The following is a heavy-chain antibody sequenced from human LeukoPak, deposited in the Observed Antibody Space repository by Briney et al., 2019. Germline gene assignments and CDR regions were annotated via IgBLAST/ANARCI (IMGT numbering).Heavy chain of an antibody. CDR1: GFTFSSYA. CDR3: ARDVYYDILTGLDLYYYYYGMDV. Sequence: PGRSLRLSCAASGFTFSSYALHWVRQAPGKGLEWVAVISYDGSNKHYADSVKGRFTISRDNSKNTLYLQMNSLRADDTAVYYCARDVYYDILTGLDLYYYYYGMDVWGKGATVTVSS. D-gene: IGHD3-9*01. CDR2: ISYDGSNK. J-gene: IGHJ6*04. V-gene: IGHV3-30*04.